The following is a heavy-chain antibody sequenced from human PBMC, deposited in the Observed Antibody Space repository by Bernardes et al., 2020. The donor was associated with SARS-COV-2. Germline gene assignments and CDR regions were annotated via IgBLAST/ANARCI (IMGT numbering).Heavy chain of an antibody. CDR2: ISGSSSTI. CDR1: GFTFSSYN. J-gene: IGHJ6*02. Sequence: GGSLRLCCVGSGFTFSSYNMNWVRQAPGKGLEWVSYISGSSSTIYYADSVKGRFTISRDNAKNSLSLQMNSLRAEDTAVYYCARETTYYYAMDVWGQGTTVTVSS. CDR3: ARETTYYYAMDV. D-gene: IGHD1-1*01. V-gene: IGHV3-48*01.